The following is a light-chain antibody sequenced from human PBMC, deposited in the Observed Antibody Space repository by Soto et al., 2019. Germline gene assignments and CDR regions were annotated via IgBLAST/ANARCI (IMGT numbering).Light chain of an antibody. Sequence: DIQVTQSPATLSSYFLDRVTITCRASQTISNWLAWYQQKPGKAPKLLIYDSSNLESGVPSRFSGSGSGTEFTLTISSLQPDDFATYSCQQYDSYSWTFGQGTKVDIK. CDR2: DSS. J-gene: IGKJ1*01. V-gene: IGKV1-5*01. CDR1: QTISNW. CDR3: QQYDSYSWT.